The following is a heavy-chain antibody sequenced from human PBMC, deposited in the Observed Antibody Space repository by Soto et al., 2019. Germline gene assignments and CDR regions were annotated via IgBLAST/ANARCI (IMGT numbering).Heavy chain of an antibody. CDR3: AKDFFVYSWAVPTYSYYYGMDV. D-gene: IGHD2-8*01. CDR2: INSDGSST. CDR1: GFPFSSYW. Sequence: GGSLRLSCAASGFPFSSYWMHWVRQAPGKGLVWVSRINSDGSSTSYADSVKGRFTISRDNSKNTLYLQMNSLRAEDTAVYYCAKDFFVYSWAVPTYSYYYGMDVWGQGTTVTVSS. V-gene: IGHV3-74*01. J-gene: IGHJ6*02.